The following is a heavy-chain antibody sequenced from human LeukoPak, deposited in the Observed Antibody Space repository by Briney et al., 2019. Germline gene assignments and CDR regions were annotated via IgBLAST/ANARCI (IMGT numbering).Heavy chain of an antibody. V-gene: IGHV3-11*01. CDR3: ARDRPPITMVRGKDHGMDV. D-gene: IGHD3-10*01. J-gene: IGHJ6*02. Sequence: GGSLRLSCAASGFTFSDYYMSWIRQAPGKGLEWVSYISSSGSTIYYADSVKGRFTISRDNAKNSLYLQMNSLRAEDTAVYYCARDRPPITMVRGKDHGMDVWGQGTTVTVSS. CDR1: GFTFSDYY. CDR2: ISSSGSTI.